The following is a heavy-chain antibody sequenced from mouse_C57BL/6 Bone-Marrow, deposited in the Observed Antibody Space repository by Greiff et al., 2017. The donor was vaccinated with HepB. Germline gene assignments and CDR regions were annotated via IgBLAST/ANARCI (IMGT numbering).Heavy chain of an antibody. Sequence: EVKLQESGPELVKPGASVKMSCKASGYTFTDYNMHWVKQSHGKSLEWIGYINPSNGGTSYNQKFKGKATLTVNKSSSTSYMELRSLTSEDSAVYYCARGDGYYGGAIDYWGQGTSVTVSS. CDR2: INPSNGGT. CDR1: GYTFTDYN. J-gene: IGHJ4*01. D-gene: IGHD2-3*01. CDR3: ARGDGYYGGAIDY. V-gene: IGHV1-22*01.